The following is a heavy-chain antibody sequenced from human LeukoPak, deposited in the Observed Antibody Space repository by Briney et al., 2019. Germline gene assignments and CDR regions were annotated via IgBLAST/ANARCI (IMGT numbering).Heavy chain of an antibody. D-gene: IGHD3-10*01. V-gene: IGHV1-8*03. CDR1: GYTFTSYD. CDR3: ARDPYGSGSYYPAGIRDY. CDR2: MNPNSGNT. J-gene: IGHJ4*02. Sequence: ASVKVSCKASGYTFTSYDINWVRQATGQGLEWMGWMNPNSGNTGYAQKFQGRVTITRNTSISTAYMELSSLRSEDTAVYYCARDPYGSGSYYPAGIRDYWGQGTLVTVSS.